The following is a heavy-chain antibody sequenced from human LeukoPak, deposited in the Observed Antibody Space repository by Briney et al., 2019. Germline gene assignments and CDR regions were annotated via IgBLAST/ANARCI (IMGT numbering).Heavy chain of an antibody. CDR3: ARAPGIAAAGTHFDF. Sequence: PSETLSLTCTVSGCSLSSYYWSWLRQPPGKGLEWIGYIYYSGSAKYNPSLKSRVTISVDTSKNQFSLQLSSVTAGDTAVYYCARAPGIAAAGTHFDFWGQGTLVSVSS. V-gene: IGHV4-59*01. D-gene: IGHD6-13*01. CDR1: GCSLSSYY. CDR2: IYYSGSA. J-gene: IGHJ4*02.